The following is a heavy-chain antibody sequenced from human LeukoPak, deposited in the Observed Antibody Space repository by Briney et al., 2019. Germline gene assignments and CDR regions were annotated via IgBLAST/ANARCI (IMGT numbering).Heavy chain of an antibody. CDR2: INHSGST. CDR3: ARAIQLWLLDY. V-gene: IGHV4-34*01. J-gene: IGHJ4*02. D-gene: IGHD5-18*01. CDR1: GGSFSGYY. Sequence: PSETLSLTCAVYGGSFSGYYWSWIRQPPGKGLEWIGEINHSGSTNYNPSLKSRVTISVDTSKNQFSLKLSSVTAADTAVYYCARAIQLWLLDYWGQGTLVTVSS.